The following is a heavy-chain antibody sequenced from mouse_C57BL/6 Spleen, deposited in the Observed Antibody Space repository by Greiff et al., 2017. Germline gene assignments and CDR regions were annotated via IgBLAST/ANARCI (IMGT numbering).Heavy chain of an antibody. J-gene: IGHJ2*01. Sequence: YAFSSYWMNWVKQRPGKGLEWIGQIYPGDGDTNYNGTFKGKATLTADKSSSTAFMQLSSLTSEDSAVYFCARWGLRPHFDYWGQGTTLTVSS. V-gene: IGHV1-80*01. CDR3: ARWGLRPHFDY. D-gene: IGHD3-2*02. CDR2: IYPGDGDT. CDR1: YAFSSYW.